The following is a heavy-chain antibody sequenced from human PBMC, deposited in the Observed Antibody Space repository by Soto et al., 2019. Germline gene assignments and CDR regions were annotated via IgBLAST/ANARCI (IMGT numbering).Heavy chain of an antibody. J-gene: IGHJ4*02. CDR2: ISGSGATT. Sequence: LRLSCAASGFIFSNYAMSWVRQAPGRGLEWVSAISGSGATTYYPDSVKGRFTISRDNSKNTLYLQMNNLRADDTAVYYCTKGGIPRRYNIPKVDFDYWGQGSLVTVSS. D-gene: IGHD1-1*01. CDR1: GFIFSNYA. V-gene: IGHV3-23*01. CDR3: TKGGIPRRYNIPKVDFDY.